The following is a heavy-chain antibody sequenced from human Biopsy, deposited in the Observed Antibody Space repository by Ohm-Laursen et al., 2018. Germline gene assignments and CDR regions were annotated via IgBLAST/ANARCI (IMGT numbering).Heavy chain of an antibody. D-gene: IGHD3-9*01. CDR1: GGTFSNYG. CDR2: NIPILGTG. J-gene: IGHJ1*01. Sequence: SSVKVSCKAPGGTFSNYGANWVRQAPGQGLEWLGGNIPILGTGNYAQKFQDRVTVAADTSTSTATMELRSLRSDGTAVYYCATKLTGYFHHWGQGTLVIVSS. CDR3: ATKLTGYFHH. V-gene: IGHV1-69*06.